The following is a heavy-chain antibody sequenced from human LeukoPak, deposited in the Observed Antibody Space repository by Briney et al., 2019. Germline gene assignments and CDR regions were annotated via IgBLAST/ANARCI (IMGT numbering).Heavy chain of an antibody. J-gene: IGHJ4*02. CDR2: ISSSSSYI. V-gene: IGHV3-21*01. CDR1: GFTFSSYS. Sequence: GGSLRLSCAASGFTFSSYSMNWVRQAPGKGLEWVSSISSSSSYIYYADSVKGRFTISRDNAKNSLYLQMNSLRAEDTAVYYCARGNIVGAYYFDYWGQGTLVTVSS. D-gene: IGHD1-26*01. CDR3: ARGNIVGAYYFDY.